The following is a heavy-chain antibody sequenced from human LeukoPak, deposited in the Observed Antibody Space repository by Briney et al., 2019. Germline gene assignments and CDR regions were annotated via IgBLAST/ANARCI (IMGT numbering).Heavy chain of an antibody. D-gene: IGHD3-9*01. J-gene: IGHJ6*02. V-gene: IGHV3-7*01. CDR1: GFTFSSYW. CDR3: ARDRSGYFDWLLPHPYYYGMDG. Sequence: GGSLRLSCAASGFTFSSYWMSWVRQAPGKGLEWVANIKQDGSEKYYVDSVKGRFTISRDNAKNSLYLQMNSLRAEDTAAYYCARDRSGYFDWLLPHPYYYGMDGWGQGTTVTVSS. CDR2: IKQDGSEK.